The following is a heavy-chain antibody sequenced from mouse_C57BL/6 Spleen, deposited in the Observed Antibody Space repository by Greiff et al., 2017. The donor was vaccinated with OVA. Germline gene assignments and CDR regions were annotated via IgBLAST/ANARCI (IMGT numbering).Heavy chain of an antibody. CDR2: IYPGDGDT. J-gene: IGHJ2*01. CDR1: GYAFSSSW. V-gene: IGHV1-82*01. D-gene: IGHD2-3*01. Sequence: VQLVESGPELVKPGASVKISCKASGYAFSSSWMNWVKQRPGKGLEWIGRIYPGDGDTNYNGKFKGKATLTADKSSSTAYMQLSSLTSEDSAVYFCARSKVYDGYYGYWGQGTTLTVSS. CDR3: ARSKVYDGYYGY.